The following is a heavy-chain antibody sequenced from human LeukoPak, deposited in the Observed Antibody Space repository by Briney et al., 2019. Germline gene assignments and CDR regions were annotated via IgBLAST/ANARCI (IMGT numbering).Heavy chain of an antibody. D-gene: IGHD2-2*01. J-gene: IGHJ6*04. Sequence: GGSLRLSCAASEFTLSSYSMNWVRQAPGKGLEWVSSISGSSSYIYYADSVKGRFTISRDNAKNSLYLQMNSLRAEDTAVYYCAKAPLIVVVPAAENGVDVWGKGTTVTVSS. CDR3: AKAPLIVVVPAAENGVDV. CDR1: EFTLSSYS. CDR2: ISGSSSYI. V-gene: IGHV3-21*04.